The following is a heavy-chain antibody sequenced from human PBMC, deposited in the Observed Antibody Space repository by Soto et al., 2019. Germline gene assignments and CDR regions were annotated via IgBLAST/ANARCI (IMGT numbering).Heavy chain of an antibody. D-gene: IGHD1-7*01. V-gene: IGHV4-30-4*01. J-gene: IGHJ6*02. CDR2: IFYDGYI. CDR3: ARAHWNSLTGGLDL. CDR1: GDSISRGNYY. Sequence: QVQLQESGPGLAKPSQPLSLTCTVSGDSISRGNYYWTWIRQPPGQGLEWIGHIFYDGYIDYSPSLKSRLTISIDASKNQFSLNLTSVTASDTAVYYCARAHWNSLTGGLDLWGQGTSVTVPS.